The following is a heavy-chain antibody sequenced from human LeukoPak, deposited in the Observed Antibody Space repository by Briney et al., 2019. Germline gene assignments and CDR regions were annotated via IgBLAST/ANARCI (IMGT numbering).Heavy chain of an antibody. CDR2: IKHDGSEK. D-gene: IGHD4-11*01. V-gene: IGHV3-7*03. CDR3: ARESDHSNYPGTFDH. CDR1: GFTFSRYW. Sequence: GGSLGLSCAASGFTFSRYWMSWVRQAPGKRLEWVANIKHDGSEKYYVDSVKGRFTISRDNAKNSLSLQTNSLRVEDTALYYCARESDHSNYPGTFDHWGPGTLVAVSS. J-gene: IGHJ4*02.